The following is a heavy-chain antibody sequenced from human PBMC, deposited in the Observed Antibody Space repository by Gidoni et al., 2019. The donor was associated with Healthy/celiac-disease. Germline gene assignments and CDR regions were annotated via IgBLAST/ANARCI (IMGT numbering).Heavy chain of an antibody. V-gene: IGHV3-15*01. CDR1: GFTFSNAW. CDR3: TTDAKGPFDY. J-gene: IGHJ4*02. Sequence: EVQLVESGGGLVKPGGSLRLSCAASGFTFSNAWMSWVRQAPGKGLEWVGRIKSKPDGGTTDYAAPVKGRFTISRDDSKNTLYLQMNSLKPEDTAVYYCTTDAKGPFDYWGQGTLVTVSS. CDR2: IKSKPDGGTT.